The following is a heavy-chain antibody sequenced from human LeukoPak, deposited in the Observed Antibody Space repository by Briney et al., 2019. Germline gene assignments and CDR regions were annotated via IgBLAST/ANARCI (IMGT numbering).Heavy chain of an antibody. J-gene: IGHJ4*02. Sequence: GGSLRLSCAASGFTVSSNYMSWVRQAPVKGLEWVSVIYSGGSTYYADSVKGRFTISRDNSKNTLYLQMNSLRAEDTAVYYCARDHRGAFDYWGQGTLVTVSS. CDR2: IYSGGST. CDR1: GFTVSSNY. V-gene: IGHV3-66*01. CDR3: ARDHRGAFDY.